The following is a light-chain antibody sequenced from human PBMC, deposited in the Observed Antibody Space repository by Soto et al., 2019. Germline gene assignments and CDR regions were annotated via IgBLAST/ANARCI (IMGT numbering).Light chain of an antibody. CDR1: SGHTSYA. J-gene: IGLJ2*01. V-gene: IGLV4-69*01. Sequence: QSVLTQSPSASASLGASVKLTCTLSSGHTSYAIAWHQQQPERGPRYLMKVNSDGSHIKGDGIPDRFSGFSSGAERYLTISSLQSEDEADYYCQTWGTGIHVVFGGGTKLTVL. CDR3: QTWGTGIHVV. CDR2: VNSDGSH.